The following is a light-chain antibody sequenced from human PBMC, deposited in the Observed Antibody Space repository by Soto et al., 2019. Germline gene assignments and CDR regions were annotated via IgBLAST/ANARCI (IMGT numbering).Light chain of an antibody. Sequence: QAVVTQEPSLTVSPGGTVTLTCGSSTGAVTSGHYPYWFQQKPGQAPRTLIYDTSNKHSWTPARFSGSLLGGKAALTLSGAQPEDEAEYYCLLSYSGARVVFGTGTQLTVL. J-gene: IGLJ1*01. CDR2: DTS. CDR3: LLSYSGARVV. CDR1: TGAVTSGHY. V-gene: IGLV7-46*01.